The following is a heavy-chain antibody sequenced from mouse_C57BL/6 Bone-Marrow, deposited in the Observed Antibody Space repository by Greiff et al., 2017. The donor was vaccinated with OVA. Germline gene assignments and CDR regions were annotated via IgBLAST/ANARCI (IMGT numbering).Heavy chain of an antibody. CDR2: INPNNGGT. CDR3: ARRDDCDEGDY. Sequence: EVQLQQSGPELVKPGASVKISCKASGYTFTDYYMNWVKQSHGKSLEWIGDINPNNGGTSYTQKCKGKATLTVDKSSRTAYMELRSLTSEDSAVYYCARRDDCDEGDYWGQGTTVTVSS. D-gene: IGHD2-4*01. V-gene: IGHV1-26*01. J-gene: IGHJ2*01. CDR1: GYTFTDYY.